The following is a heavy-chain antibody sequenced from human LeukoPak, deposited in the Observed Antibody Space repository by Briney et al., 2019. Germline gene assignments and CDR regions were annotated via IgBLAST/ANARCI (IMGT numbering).Heavy chain of an antibody. D-gene: IGHD6-6*01. CDR2: FNHSGST. V-gene: IGHV4-34*01. CDR3: AMAARRRTYYYYYGMDV. J-gene: IGHJ6*01. Sequence: SETLSLTCAVYGGSFSGYYWSWIRQPPGKGLEWIGEFNHSGSTNYNPSLKSRVTISVDTSKNQFSLKLSSVTAADTAVYCCAMAARRRTYYYYYGMDVWGQGTTVTVSS. CDR1: GGSFSGYY.